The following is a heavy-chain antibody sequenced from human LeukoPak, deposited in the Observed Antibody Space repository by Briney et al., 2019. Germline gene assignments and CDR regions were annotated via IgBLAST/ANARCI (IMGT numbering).Heavy chain of an antibody. CDR3: ARGYGETSTR. Sequence: SETLSLTCTVSGGSISSYYWSWIRQPRGKGLEWIGYIYYSGSTNFNPSLKSRVTISVDTAKNQFSLKLSSVTAADTAVYYCARGYGETSTRWGQGTLVTVSS. CDR2: IYYSGST. CDR1: GGSISSYY. J-gene: IGHJ4*02. D-gene: IGHD4-17*01. V-gene: IGHV4-59*01.